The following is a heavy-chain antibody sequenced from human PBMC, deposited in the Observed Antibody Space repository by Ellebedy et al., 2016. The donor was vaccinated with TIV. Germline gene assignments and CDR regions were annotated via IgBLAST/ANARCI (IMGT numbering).Heavy chain of an antibody. CDR2: FDPEDGET. J-gene: IGHJ6*02. CDR1: GYTLTELS. D-gene: IGHD2-2*02. V-gene: IGHV1-24*01. CDR3: ATPRPAAIGNYYYYGMDV. Sequence: ASVKVSXXVSGYTLTELSMHWVRQAPGKGLEWMGGFDPEDGETIYAQKFQGRVTMTEDTSTDTAYMELSSLRSEDTAVYYCATPRPAAIGNYYYYGMDVWGQGTTVTVSS.